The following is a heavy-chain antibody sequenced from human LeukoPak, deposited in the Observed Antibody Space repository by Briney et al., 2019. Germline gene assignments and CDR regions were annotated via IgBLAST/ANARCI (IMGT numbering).Heavy chain of an antibody. D-gene: IGHD6-19*01. CDR1: GGSFSIYY. CDR3: ARVFSVAGTFDY. V-gene: IGHV4-4*07. CDR2: IYTSGNT. Sequence: SETLSLTCTVSGGSFSIYYWSWIRQPAGKGLEWIGRIYTSGNTYYNPSLKSRVTMSVDTSKNQFSLNLSSVTAADTAVYYCARVFSVAGTFDYWGQGTLVTVSS. J-gene: IGHJ4*02.